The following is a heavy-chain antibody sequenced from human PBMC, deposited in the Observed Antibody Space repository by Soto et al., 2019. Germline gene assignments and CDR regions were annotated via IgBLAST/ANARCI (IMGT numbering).Heavy chain of an antibody. D-gene: IGHD6-19*01. CDR1: GFIFTTYA. V-gene: IGHV3-23*01. Sequence: EVQLLESGGGLVQPGGSLRLSCTASGFIFTTYAMNWVRQAPGKGLEWVSFVSGSGDDTKYADSVKGRFTISRDNSKNTLFLQRNSLRAEDTAVYYCANVKSRAWYAGYYFDYWGQGTLCTVSS. J-gene: IGHJ4*02. CDR3: ANVKSRAWYAGYYFDY. CDR2: VSGSGDDT.